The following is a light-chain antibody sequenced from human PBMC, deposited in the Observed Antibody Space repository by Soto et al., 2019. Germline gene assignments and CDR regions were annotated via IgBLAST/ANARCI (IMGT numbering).Light chain of an antibody. CDR3: QQYNTYS. CDR2: HAS. V-gene: IGKV1-17*03. CDR1: QGISNY. Sequence: DIQMTQSPSAMSASVGDRVTIICRASQGISNYLAWFQQKPGTAPKLLIYHASTLESGVPSRFSGSGSGTEFSLTISSLQPDDFATYYCQQYNTYSFGQGTKVDIK. J-gene: IGKJ1*01.